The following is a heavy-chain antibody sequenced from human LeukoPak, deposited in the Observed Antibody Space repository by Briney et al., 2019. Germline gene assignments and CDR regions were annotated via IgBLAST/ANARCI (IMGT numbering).Heavy chain of an antibody. J-gene: IGHJ5*02. Sequence: PGGSLRLSCAASGFTFSSYWMSWVRQAPGKGLEWVANIKQDGSEKYYVDSVKGRFTISRDNAKNSLYLQMNSLRAEDTAVYYCARAHIVVVTVPQNNWFDPWGQGTLVTVSS. CDR1: GFTFSSYW. D-gene: IGHD2-21*02. CDR3: ARAHIVVVTVPQNNWFDP. CDR2: IKQDGSEK. V-gene: IGHV3-7*01.